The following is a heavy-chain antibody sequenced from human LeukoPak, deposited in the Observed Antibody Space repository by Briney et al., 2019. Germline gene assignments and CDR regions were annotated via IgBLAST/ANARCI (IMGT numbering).Heavy chain of an antibody. CDR3: ARGGPGIADY. V-gene: IGHV4-31*03. Sequence: KASETLSLTCTVSGGSISSGGYYWSWIRQHPGKGLEWIGYIYYSGSTYYNPSLKSRVTISVDTPKNQFSLRLSSVTAADTAVYYCARGGPGIADYWGQGTLVTVSS. CDR1: GGSISSGGYY. D-gene: IGHD6-13*01. CDR2: IYYSGST. J-gene: IGHJ4*02.